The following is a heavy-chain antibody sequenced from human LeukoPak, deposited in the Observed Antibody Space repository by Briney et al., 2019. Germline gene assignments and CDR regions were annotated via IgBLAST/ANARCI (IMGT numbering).Heavy chain of an antibody. CDR1: GFTFDDYG. D-gene: IGHD5-12*01. J-gene: IGHJ4*02. V-gene: IGHV3-9*03. Sequence: GGSLRLSCAATGFTFDDYGMSWVRQAPGKGLEWVSGTSWNSGSIGYADSVKGRFTISRDNAKNSLYLQMNSLRAEDMTLYYCAKDSGYDPHYYFDYWGQGTLVTVSS. CDR3: AKDSGYDPHYYFDY. CDR2: TSWNSGSI.